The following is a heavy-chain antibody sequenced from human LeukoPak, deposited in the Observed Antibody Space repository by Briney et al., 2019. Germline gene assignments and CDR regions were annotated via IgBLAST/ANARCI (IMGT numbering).Heavy chain of an antibody. CDR1: GYTFTVYD. D-gene: IGHD6-19*01. V-gene: IGHV1-8*02. CDR3: TRVPRTAVGV. CDR2: MDPNSGYT. J-gene: IGHJ3*01. Sequence: ASVKVSCKASGYTFTVYDINWVRQASGQGLEWMGYMDPNSGYTRYAQKFQGRVTMTRNTSISTAYMELRSLRSEDTAVYYCTRVPRTAVGVWGQGTLVTVSS.